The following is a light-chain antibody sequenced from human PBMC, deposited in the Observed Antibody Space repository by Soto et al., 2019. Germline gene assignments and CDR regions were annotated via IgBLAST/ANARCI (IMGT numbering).Light chain of an antibody. CDR3: QQYGRSPYT. CDR1: QSITSNY. J-gene: IGKJ2*01. Sequence: EIVLTQSPGTLSLSPGERATLSCRASQSITSNYLAWYQHKPGQAPRLLVYAVSGRPNGIPDRFSGSGSGTDFTLTISRLEPEDFALYYCQQYGRSPYTVGQGTQLEIK. CDR2: AVS. V-gene: IGKV3-20*01.